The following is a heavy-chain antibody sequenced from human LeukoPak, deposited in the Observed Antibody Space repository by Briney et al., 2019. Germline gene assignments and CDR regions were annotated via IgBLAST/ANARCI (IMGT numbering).Heavy chain of an antibody. Sequence: ASVKVSCKASGGTFSSYAISWVRQAPGQGLEWMGGIIPIFGRANYAQKFQGRVTITADESTSTAYMELSSLRSEDTAVYYCARQMTYGDYGFDWFDPWGQGTLVTVSS. V-gene: IGHV1-69*13. J-gene: IGHJ5*02. CDR1: GGTFSSYA. D-gene: IGHD4-17*01. CDR3: ARQMTYGDYGFDWFDP. CDR2: IIPIFGRA.